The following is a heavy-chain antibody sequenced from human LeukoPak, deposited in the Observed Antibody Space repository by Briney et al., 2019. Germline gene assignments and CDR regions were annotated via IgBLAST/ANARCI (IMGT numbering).Heavy chain of an antibody. CDR1: GGSISSHY. Sequence: PSETLSLTCAVYGGSISSHYWSWIRQPPGKGLEWIGYIYYSGSTNYNPSLKSRVTISVDTSKNQFSLKLSSVTAADTAVYYCARTAVEMATIFDYWGQGTLVTVSS. V-gene: IGHV4-59*11. CDR2: IYYSGST. CDR3: ARTAVEMATIFDY. J-gene: IGHJ4*02. D-gene: IGHD5-24*01.